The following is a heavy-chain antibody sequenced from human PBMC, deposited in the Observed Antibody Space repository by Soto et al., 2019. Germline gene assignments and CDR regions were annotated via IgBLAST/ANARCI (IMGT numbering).Heavy chain of an antibody. Sequence: PGGSLRLSCAASGFTFSSYGMHWVRQAPGKGLEWVAVISYDGSNKYYADSVKGRFTISRDNSKNTLYLQMNSLRAEDTAVYYCAKDSLDIVLVPAAWEDYYYYGMDVWGQGTTVTVSS. V-gene: IGHV3-30*18. CDR2: ISYDGSNK. CDR1: GFTFSSYG. CDR3: AKDSLDIVLVPAAWEDYYYYGMDV. D-gene: IGHD2-2*03. J-gene: IGHJ6*02.